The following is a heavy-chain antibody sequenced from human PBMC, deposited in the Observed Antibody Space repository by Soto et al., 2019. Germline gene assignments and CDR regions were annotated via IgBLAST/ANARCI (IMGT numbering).Heavy chain of an antibody. CDR1: GYTFTSYA. D-gene: IGHD6-6*01. V-gene: IGHV1-3*01. Sequence: QVQLVQSGAEVKKPGASVKVSCKASGYTFTSYAMHWVRQAPGQRLEWMGWINAGNGNTKYSQKFQGRVTITRDTAASTAYMELISLRSEDTAVYYCARGEVLVFAGYWGQGTLVTVSS. CDR2: INAGNGNT. J-gene: IGHJ4*02. CDR3: ARGEVLVFAGY.